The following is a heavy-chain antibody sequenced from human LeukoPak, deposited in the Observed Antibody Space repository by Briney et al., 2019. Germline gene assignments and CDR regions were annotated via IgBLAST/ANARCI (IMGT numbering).Heavy chain of an antibody. CDR1: GFTFSSYE. Sequence: GGSLRLSCAASGFTFSSYEMNWFRHAPGKGLEGVSYISSSGSTIYYADSVKGRFTISRDNAKKSLYLQMNSLRAEETAVYYCARAPQDPYCSSTSCYDNYYGMDVWGKGTTVTVSS. CDR3: ARAPQDPYCSSTSCYDNYYGMDV. CDR2: ISSSGSTI. J-gene: IGHJ6*04. D-gene: IGHD2-2*01. V-gene: IGHV3-48*03.